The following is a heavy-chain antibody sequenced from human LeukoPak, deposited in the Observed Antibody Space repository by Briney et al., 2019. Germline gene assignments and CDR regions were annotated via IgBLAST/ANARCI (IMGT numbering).Heavy chain of an antibody. CDR3: SRAQVLWVGTLTVPQSFDH. J-gene: IGHJ4*02. CDR2: INHSGRT. V-gene: IGHV4-34*01. CDR1: GESFSDYY. Sequence: SETLSLTCAVSGESFSDYYWTWIRQSPLKGLEWICEINHSGRTYYNPSPMSRRTISVDTSKNQFSLLLTSITAADAAADYCSRAQVLWVGTLTVPQSFDHWGQGTLVTVSS. D-gene: IGHD4-11*01.